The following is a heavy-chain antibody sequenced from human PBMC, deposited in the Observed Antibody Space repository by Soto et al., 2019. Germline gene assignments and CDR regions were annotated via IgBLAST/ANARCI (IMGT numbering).Heavy chain of an antibody. CDR2: IIPIFGIA. CDR3: AGVRGLGYDYVWGSSRSRWFDP. D-gene: IGHD3-16*02. CDR1: GGTFSSYA. J-gene: IGHJ5*02. Sequence: QVQLVQSGAEVKKPGSSVKVSCKASGGTFSSYAISWVRQAPGQGLEWMGGIIPIFGIANYAQKFQGRVRITADKFTRPAYIERSRRRAEDTAVYCCAGVRGLGYDYVWGSSRSRWFDPWGQGSLVTVAS. V-gene: IGHV1-69*17.